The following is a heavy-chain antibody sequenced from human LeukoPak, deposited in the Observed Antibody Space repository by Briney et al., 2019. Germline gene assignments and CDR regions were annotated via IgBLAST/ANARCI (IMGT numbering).Heavy chain of an antibody. J-gene: IGHJ5*02. CDR2: ITYDGSNK. Sequence: GRSLRLSCAASGFTFSGYAMHWVRQAPGKGLEWVAVITYDGSNKYYADSVKGRFTISRDNSKNTLYLQMNSLRAEDTAVYYCARGSNYGWFDPWGQGTLVTVSS. V-gene: IGHV3-30*04. CDR1: GFTFSGYA. CDR3: ARGSNYGWFDP. D-gene: IGHD4-11*01.